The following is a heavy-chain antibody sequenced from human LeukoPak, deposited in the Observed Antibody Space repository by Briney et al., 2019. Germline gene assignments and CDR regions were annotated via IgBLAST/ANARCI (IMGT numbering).Heavy chain of an antibody. CDR2: IYTRGST. CDR3: ARGRYCSADICSGGDAFNI. V-gene: IGHV4-4*07. CDR1: GGSIYNYY. J-gene: IGHJ3*02. Sequence: SETLSLTCTVSGGSIYNYYWSWIRQPAGKGLEWIGRIYTRGSTNYNPSLRSRVTMSVDTSKNQFSLKLSSVTAADTAVYYCARGRYCSADICSGGDAFNIWGQGTMVSVSS. D-gene: IGHD2-15*01.